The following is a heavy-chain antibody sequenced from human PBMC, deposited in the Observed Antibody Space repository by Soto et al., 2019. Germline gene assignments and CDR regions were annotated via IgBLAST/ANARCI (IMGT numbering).Heavy chain of an antibody. D-gene: IGHD2-2*02. J-gene: IGHJ4*02. Sequence: VSVEVSCEACRDSFTCCAMQWVRQAPGQRLEWMGWINAGNGNTKYSQKFQGRVTITRDTSASTAYMELSSLRSEDTAVYYCAKSATVPAAIAYWGQGTLVTSPQ. CDR3: AKSATVPAAIAY. V-gene: IGHV1-3*01. CDR1: RDSFTCCA. CDR2: INAGNGNT.